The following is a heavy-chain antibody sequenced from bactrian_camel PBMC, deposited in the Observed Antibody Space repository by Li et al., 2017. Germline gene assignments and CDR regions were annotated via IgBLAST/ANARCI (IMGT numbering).Heavy chain of an antibody. D-gene: IGHD6*01. CDR2: IDNGGSR. Sequence: HVQLVESGGGSVQAGGSLRLSCAASGYTYNRNCMAWFRQAPGKEREGVAAIDNGGSRIYADSVKGRFTISQDDRKRTLYLQMDHLKPEDTAMYYCAARHFGACSLYGDAYHYWGQGTQVTVS. CDR3: AARHFGACSLYGDAYHY. V-gene: IGHV3S53*01. J-gene: IGHJ4*01. CDR1: GYTYNRNC.